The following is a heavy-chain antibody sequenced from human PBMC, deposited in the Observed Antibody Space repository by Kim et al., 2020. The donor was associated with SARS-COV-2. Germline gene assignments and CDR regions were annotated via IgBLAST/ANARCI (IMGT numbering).Heavy chain of an antibody. D-gene: IGHD6-6*01. CDR3: ATAPALVRDGWFDP. V-gene: IGHV1-24*01. CDR1: GYTLTELS. Sequence: ASVKVSCKVSGYTLTELSMHWVRQAPGKGLEWMGGFDPEDGETIYAQKFQGRVTMTEDTSTDTAYMELSSLRSEDTAVYYCATAPALVRDGWFDPWGQGPLVTVSS. J-gene: IGHJ5*02. CDR2: FDPEDGET.